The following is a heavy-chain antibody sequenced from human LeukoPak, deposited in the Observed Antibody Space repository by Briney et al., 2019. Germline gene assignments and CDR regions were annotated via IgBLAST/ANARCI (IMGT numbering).Heavy chain of an antibody. J-gene: IGHJ4*02. Sequence: PGGSLRLSCAASGFTFSSYSMNWVRQAPGKGLEWVSYISSSSSTIYYADSVKGRFTISRDNVRNTLYLRMNSLGHEDTAFYYCAAGRDDSGSRYQPITYWGQGTLVTVSS. CDR3: AAGRDDSGSRYQPITY. CDR2: ISSSSSTI. V-gene: IGHV3-48*02. CDR1: GFTFSSYS. D-gene: IGHD1-26*01.